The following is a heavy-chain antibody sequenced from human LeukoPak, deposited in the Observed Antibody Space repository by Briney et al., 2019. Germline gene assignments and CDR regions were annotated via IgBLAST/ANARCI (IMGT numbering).Heavy chain of an antibody. J-gene: IGHJ4*02. Sequence: GRSLRLSCAASGFTFSSYAMHWVRQAPGKGLEWVAVIWYDGSNKYYADSVKGRFTISRDNSKNTLYLQMNSLRAEDTAVYYCVRGPSPWLIDYWGQGTLVTVSS. CDR1: GFTFSSYA. CDR2: IWYDGSNK. V-gene: IGHV3-33*01. D-gene: IGHD2-2*01. CDR3: VRGPSPWLIDY.